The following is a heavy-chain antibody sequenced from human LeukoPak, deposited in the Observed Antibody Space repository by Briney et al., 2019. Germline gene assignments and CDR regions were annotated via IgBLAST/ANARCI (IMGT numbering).Heavy chain of an antibody. Sequence: GGTPRLSCAASGFTFSSYAMSWVRQAPGKGLEWVSSISSSSDYIYYADSVKGRFTISRDNAKNFLYLQMNSLRAEDTAVYYCARTYYDILTGYNPYFDYWGQGILVTVSS. CDR1: GFTFSSYA. J-gene: IGHJ4*02. D-gene: IGHD3-9*01. CDR3: ARTYYDILTGYNPYFDY. V-gene: IGHV3-21*01. CDR2: ISSSSDYI.